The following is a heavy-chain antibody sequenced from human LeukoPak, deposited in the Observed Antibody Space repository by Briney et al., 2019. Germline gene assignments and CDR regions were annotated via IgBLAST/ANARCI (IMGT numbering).Heavy chain of an antibody. CDR2: IWYDGSNK. Sequence: GGSLRLSCAASGFTFSSYGMHWVRRAPGKGLEWVAVIWYDGSNKYYADSVKGRFTISRDNSKNTLYLQMNSLRAEDTAVYYCARAVEDFDYWGQGTLVTVSS. CDR1: GFTFSSYG. CDR3: ARAVEDFDY. V-gene: IGHV3-33*01. D-gene: IGHD5-24*01. J-gene: IGHJ4*02.